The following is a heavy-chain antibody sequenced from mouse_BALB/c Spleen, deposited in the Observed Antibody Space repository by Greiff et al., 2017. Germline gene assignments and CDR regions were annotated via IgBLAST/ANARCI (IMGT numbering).Heavy chain of an antibody. J-gene: IGHJ4*01. V-gene: IGHV5-4*02. CDR2: ISDGGSYT. CDR1: GFTFSDYY. Sequence: EVKLVESGGGLVKPGGSLKLSCAASGFTFSDYYMYWVRQTPEKRLEWVATISDGGSYTYYPDSVKGRFTISRDNAKNNLYLQMSSLKSEDTAMYYCAKDDGRSFDYWGQGTSVTVSS. CDR3: AKDDGRSFDY.